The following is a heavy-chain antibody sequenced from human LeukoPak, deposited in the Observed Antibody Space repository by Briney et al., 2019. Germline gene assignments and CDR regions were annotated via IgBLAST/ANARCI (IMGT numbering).Heavy chain of an antibody. J-gene: IGHJ4*02. CDR3: ARQFAPMALYHFDY. D-gene: IGHD3-10*01. CDR2: IYYSGST. V-gene: IGHV4-28*01. Sequence: SETLSLTCAVSGGSISSSNWWGWVRQPPGKGLEWIGYIYYSGSTNYNPSLKSRVTITVDTSKNQFSLKLSSMTAADTAVYYCARQFAPMALYHFDYWGRGSLVTVSS. CDR1: GGSISSSNW.